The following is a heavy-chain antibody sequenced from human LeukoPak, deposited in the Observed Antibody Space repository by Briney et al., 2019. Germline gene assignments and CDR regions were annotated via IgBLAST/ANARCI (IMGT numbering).Heavy chain of an antibody. Sequence: ASVKVSCKTSGYTFTGYYLHWVRQAPGQGLEWMGWINPNSGATNYAQKFQGRVTMTRDTSITTAYMELSRLGSDDTAVYYCARAHMTTVTLGDYWGQGTLVTVSS. J-gene: IGHJ4*02. CDR3: ARAHMTTVTLGDY. V-gene: IGHV1-2*02. CDR1: GYTFTGYY. CDR2: INPNSGAT. D-gene: IGHD4-11*01.